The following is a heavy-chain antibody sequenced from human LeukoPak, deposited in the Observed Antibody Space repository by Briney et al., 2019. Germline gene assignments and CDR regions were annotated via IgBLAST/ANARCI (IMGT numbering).Heavy chain of an antibody. V-gene: IGHV3-21*04. CDR3: ARVFGYCSSTSCYRGLQHFDY. CDR1: GFTFSSYS. Sequence: GGSLRLSCAASGFTFSSYSMNWVRQAPGKGLEWVSSISSSSSYIYYADSVKGRFTISRDNAKNSLYLQMNSLRAEDTAVYYCARVFGYCSSTSCYRGLQHFDYWGQGTLVTVSS. CDR2: ISSSSSYI. J-gene: IGHJ4*02. D-gene: IGHD2-2*01.